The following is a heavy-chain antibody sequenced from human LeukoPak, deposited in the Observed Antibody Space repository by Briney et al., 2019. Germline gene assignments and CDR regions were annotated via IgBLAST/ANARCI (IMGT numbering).Heavy chain of an antibody. CDR2: IYRGGSI. J-gene: IGHJ4*02. V-gene: IGHV3-53*01. Sequence: GGSLRLSCAASGFTVSSNYMSWVRQAPGKGLEWVSVIYRGGSIYYADSVKDRFIISRDNSKNTLNLQMNSLRAEDTALYYCARGRTPNPYNDFWSGYYALDYWGQGTLVTVSS. D-gene: IGHD3-3*01. CDR3: ARGRTPNPYNDFWSGYYALDY. CDR1: GFTVSSNY.